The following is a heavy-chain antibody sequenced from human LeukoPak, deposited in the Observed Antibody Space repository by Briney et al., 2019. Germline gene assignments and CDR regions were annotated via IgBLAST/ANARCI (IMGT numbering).Heavy chain of an antibody. D-gene: IGHD2-15*01. CDR3: AGHSPYCSGGSCDY. Sequence: PSETLSLTCAVYGGSFSGYYWSWIRQPPGKGLEWIGEINHSGSTNYNPSLKSRVTISVDTSKNQFSLKLSSVTAADTAVYYCAGHSPYCSGGSCDYWGQGTLVTVSS. J-gene: IGHJ4*02. V-gene: IGHV4-34*01. CDR2: INHSGST. CDR1: GGSFSGYY.